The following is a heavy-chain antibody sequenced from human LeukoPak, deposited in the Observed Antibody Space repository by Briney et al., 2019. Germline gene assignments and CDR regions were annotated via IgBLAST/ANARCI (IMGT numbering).Heavy chain of an antibody. J-gene: IGHJ4*02. CDR2: IYYSGST. D-gene: IGHD1-26*01. CDR1: GGSISSSSYY. CDR3: VGSYSSYVYY. V-gene: IGHV4-39*07. Sequence: PSETLSLTCTVSGGSISSSSYYWGWIRQPPGKGLEWIGSIYYSGSTYYNPSLKSRVTISVDTSKNQFSQKLSSVTAADTAVYYCVGSYSSYVYYWGQGTLVTVSS.